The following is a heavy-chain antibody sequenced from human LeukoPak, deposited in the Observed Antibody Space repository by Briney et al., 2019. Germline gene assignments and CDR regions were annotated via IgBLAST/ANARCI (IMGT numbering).Heavy chain of an antibody. CDR3: ARDSSRQSGLYYYYYMDV. D-gene: IGHD2/OR15-2a*01. J-gene: IGHJ6*03. V-gene: IGHV4-61*02. CDR1: GGSISSGSYY. Sequence: SETLSLTCTVSGGSISSGSYYWSWIRQPAGKGLEWIGRIYTSGSTNYNPSLKSRVTISVDTFKNQFSLKLSSVTAADTAVYYCARDSSRQSGLYYYYYMDVWGKGTTVTVSS. CDR2: IYTSGST.